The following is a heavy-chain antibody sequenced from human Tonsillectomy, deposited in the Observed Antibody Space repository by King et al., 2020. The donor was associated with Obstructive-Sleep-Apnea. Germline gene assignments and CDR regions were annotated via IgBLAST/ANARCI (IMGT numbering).Heavy chain of an antibody. CDR3: AGYSGYDRDY. CDR2: IYSSGST. Sequence: VPLQESGPGLVKPSETLSLTCTVSGGSISGSYWSWIRQPPGKGLEWIGFIYSSGSTNYNPSLESRVIISVDTSKNQFSLNLTSVTAADTAVYFCAGYSGYDRDYWGQGTLVTVSS. CDR1: GGSISGSY. V-gene: IGHV4-59*01. J-gene: IGHJ4*02. D-gene: IGHD5-12*01.